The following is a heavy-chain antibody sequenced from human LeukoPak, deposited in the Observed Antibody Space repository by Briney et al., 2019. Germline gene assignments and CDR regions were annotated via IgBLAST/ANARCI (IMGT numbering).Heavy chain of an antibody. D-gene: IGHD3-10*01. CDR1: GFTFSSYA. V-gene: IGHV3-23*01. CDR2: ISGSGGST. CDR3: ARGGYDSGSYYKGPLYYFDY. J-gene: IGHJ4*02. Sequence: GGSLRLSCAASGFTFSSYAMSWVRQAPGKGLEWVSAISGSGGSTYYADSVKGRFTISRDNSKNTLYLQMNSVRAEDTAVYYCARGGYDSGSYYKGPLYYFDYWGQGTLVTVSS.